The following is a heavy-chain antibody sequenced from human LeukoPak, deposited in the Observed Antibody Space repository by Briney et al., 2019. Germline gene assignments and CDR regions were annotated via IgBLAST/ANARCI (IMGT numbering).Heavy chain of an antibody. V-gene: IGHV5-51*01. Sequence: GESLKISCKGSGYSFTSYWIAWVRQMPGKGLEWMGIIYPGDSDTRYSPSFQGQATISADKSISTAYLLWSSLKASDTAMYYCARRIAAAGEVFDYWGQGTLVTVSS. CDR3: ARRIAAAGEVFDY. D-gene: IGHD6-13*01. CDR2: IYPGDSDT. J-gene: IGHJ4*02. CDR1: GYSFTSYW.